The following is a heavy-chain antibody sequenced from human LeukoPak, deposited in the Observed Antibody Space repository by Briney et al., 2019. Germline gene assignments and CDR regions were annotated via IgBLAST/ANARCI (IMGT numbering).Heavy chain of an antibody. CDR1: GGSISSSSYY. V-gene: IGHV4-39*01. CDR2: IYYSGST. J-gene: IGHJ1*01. D-gene: IGHD4-17*01. CDR3: AVATVTTTLAFQH. Sequence: SETLSLTCTVSGGSISSSSYYWGWIRQPPGKGLEWIGSIYYSGSTHYNPSLKSRVTISVDTSKNQFSLKLSSVTAADTAVYYCAVATVTTTLAFQHWGQGTLVTVSS.